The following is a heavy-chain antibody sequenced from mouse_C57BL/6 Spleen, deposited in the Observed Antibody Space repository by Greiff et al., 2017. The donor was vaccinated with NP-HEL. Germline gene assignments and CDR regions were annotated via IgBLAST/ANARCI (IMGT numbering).Heavy chain of an antibody. J-gene: IGHJ3*01. Sequence: EVMLVESGGGLVKPGGSLKLSCAASGFTFSDYGMHWVRQAPEKGLEWVAYISSGSSTIYYADTVKGRFTISRDNAKNTLFLQMTSLRSEDTAMYYCASEGYSNLCAYWGQGTLVTVSA. CDR1: GFTFSDYG. CDR2: ISSGSSTI. D-gene: IGHD2-5*01. CDR3: ASEGYSNLCAY. V-gene: IGHV5-17*01.